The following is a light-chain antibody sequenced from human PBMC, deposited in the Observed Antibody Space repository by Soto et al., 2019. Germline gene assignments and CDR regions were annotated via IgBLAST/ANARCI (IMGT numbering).Light chain of an antibody. Sequence: EIVLTQSPGTLSLSPGERATLSCRANQSFTSNYLAWFQQKPGQAPRLLIYGASTRATGIPDRFSGSGSGTDFTLTISGLAPEDFAVYYRQHYDSLPHTFGQGTKL. CDR2: GAS. J-gene: IGKJ2*01. V-gene: IGKV3-20*01. CDR3: QHYDSLPHT. CDR1: QSFTSNY.